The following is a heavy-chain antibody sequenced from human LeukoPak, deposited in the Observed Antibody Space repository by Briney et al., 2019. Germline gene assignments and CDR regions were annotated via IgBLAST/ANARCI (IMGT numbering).Heavy chain of an antibody. Sequence: SETLSLTCTVSGDSISSSYWSWIRQPPGKGLEWIGYIYTSGSTNYSPSLKSRVSISLDTSKNQFSLKLNSVTVADTAVYYCARHRKTGSYHPFNYWGQGTLATVSS. CDR1: GDSISSSY. V-gene: IGHV4-4*09. J-gene: IGHJ4*02. CDR2: IYTSGST. D-gene: IGHD1-26*01. CDR3: ARHRKTGSYHPFNY.